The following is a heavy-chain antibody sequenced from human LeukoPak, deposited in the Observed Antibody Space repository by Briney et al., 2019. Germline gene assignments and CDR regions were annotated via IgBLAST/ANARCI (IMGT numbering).Heavy chain of an antibody. V-gene: IGHV4-39*01. J-gene: IGHJ5*02. CDR2: IYYSGST. CDR3: ARHEYSGSYYGLSWFDP. D-gene: IGHD1-26*01. Sequence: VKPSETLSLTCTVSGGSISSRGYYWGWIRQPPGKGLEWIASIYYSGSTYYNPSLKSRVTISVDTSKNQLSLKLSSLTAADTAVYYCARHEYSGSYYGLSWFDPWGQGTLVTVSS. CDR1: GGSISSRGYY.